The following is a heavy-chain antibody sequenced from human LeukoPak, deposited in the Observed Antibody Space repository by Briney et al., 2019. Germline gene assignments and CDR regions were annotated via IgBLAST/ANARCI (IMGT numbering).Heavy chain of an antibody. J-gene: IGHJ4*02. CDR3: ARQPKYYGDYYFDY. D-gene: IGHD4-17*01. V-gene: IGHV4-59*08. Sequence: SETLSLTCTVSGGSISSYYWSWIRQPPGKGLEWIGYIYYSGRTNYNPSLKSRVTISVDTSKNQFSLKLSSVTAADTAVYYCARQPKYYGDYYFDYWGQGTLVTVSS. CDR1: GGSISSYY. CDR2: IYYSGRT.